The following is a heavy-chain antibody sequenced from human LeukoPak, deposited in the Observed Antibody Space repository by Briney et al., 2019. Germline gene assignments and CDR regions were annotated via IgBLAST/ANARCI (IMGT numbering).Heavy chain of an antibody. CDR2: IKQDESEK. D-gene: IGHD2-15*01. CDR1: GFMFSSSW. V-gene: IGHV3-7*01. Sequence: GGSLRLSCAASGFMFSSSWMSWVRQAPGKGLEWVANIKQDESEKYYVDSVKGRFTISRDNAKNSLYLQMNILRAEDTAVYYCARDSTYATRFDYWGQGTLVTVSS. CDR3: ARDSTYATRFDY. J-gene: IGHJ4*02.